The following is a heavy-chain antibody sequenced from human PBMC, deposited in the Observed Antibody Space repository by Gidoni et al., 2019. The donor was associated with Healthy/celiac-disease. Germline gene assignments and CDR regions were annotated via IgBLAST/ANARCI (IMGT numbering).Heavy chain of an antibody. J-gene: IGHJ6*02. Sequence: QVQLQESGPGLVKPSETLSLTCTVSGGSISSYYWSWIRQPPGKGLAWIGYIYYSGSTNYNPALKSRVTISVDTSKNQFSLKLSSVTAADTAVYYCARVGWYYYDSSGSGAMDVWGQGTTVTVSS. CDR2: IYYSGST. D-gene: IGHD3-22*01. CDR1: GGSISSYY. CDR3: ARVGWYYYDSSGSGAMDV. V-gene: IGHV4-59*01.